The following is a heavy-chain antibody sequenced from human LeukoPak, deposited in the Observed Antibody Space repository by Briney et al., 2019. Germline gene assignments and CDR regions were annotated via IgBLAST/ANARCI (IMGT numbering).Heavy chain of an antibody. CDR1: GYSISSGYY. Sequence: SETLSLTCTVSGYSISSGYYWGWIRQPPGKGREWIGSIYHSGSTYYNPSLKSRVTISVDTSKNQFSLKLSSVTAADTAVYYCARGRPYNVGLPPWFDPWGQGTLVTVSS. CDR2: IYHSGST. D-gene: IGHD1-14*01. CDR3: ARGRPYNVGLPPWFDP. J-gene: IGHJ5*02. V-gene: IGHV4-38-2*02.